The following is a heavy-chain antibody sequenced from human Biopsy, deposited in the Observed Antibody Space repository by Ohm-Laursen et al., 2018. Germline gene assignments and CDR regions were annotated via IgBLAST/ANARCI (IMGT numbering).Heavy chain of an antibody. Sequence: PSQTLSLTCRVSGGSVRSLSYYWSWVRQSPGKGLDWIGHIYYNGNTKYDPSLKSRVTISLDTSKNQVSLKLNSVTAADRAVYYCAASPSYMIFDFWGQGTSVTVSS. CDR2: IYYNGNT. CDR3: AASPSYMIFDF. CDR1: GGSVRSLSYY. D-gene: IGHD3-16*01. V-gene: IGHV4-61*01. J-gene: IGHJ4*02.